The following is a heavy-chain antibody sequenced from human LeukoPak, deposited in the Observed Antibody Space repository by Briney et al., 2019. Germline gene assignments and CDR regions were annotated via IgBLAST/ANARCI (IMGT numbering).Heavy chain of an antibody. CDR1: GYTFTSYG. Sequence: ASVKVSCKASGYTFTSYGISWVRQAPGQGLEWMGWISAYNGNTNYAQKLQGRVTMTTDTSTSTAYMELRSLRSDDTAVYYCAREENDILTGYPYFDYWGQGTLVTVSS. D-gene: IGHD3-9*01. CDR2: ISAYNGNT. V-gene: IGHV1-18*01. J-gene: IGHJ4*02. CDR3: AREENDILTGYPYFDY.